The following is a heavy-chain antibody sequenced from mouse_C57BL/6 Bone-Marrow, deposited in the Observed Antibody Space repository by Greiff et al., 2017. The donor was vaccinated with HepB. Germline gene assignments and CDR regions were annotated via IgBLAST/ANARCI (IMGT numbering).Heavy chain of an antibody. J-gene: IGHJ1*03. V-gene: IGHV1-61*01. CDR3: ARWITTVVDWYFDV. CDR2: IYPSDSET. Sequence: QVQLQQPGAELVRPGSSVKLSCKASGYTFTSYWMDWVTQRPGQGLEWIGNIYPSDSETHYNQKFKDKATLTVDKSSSTAYMQLSSLTSEDSAVYYCARWITTVVDWYFDVWGTGTTVTVSS. D-gene: IGHD1-1*01. CDR1: GYTFTSYW.